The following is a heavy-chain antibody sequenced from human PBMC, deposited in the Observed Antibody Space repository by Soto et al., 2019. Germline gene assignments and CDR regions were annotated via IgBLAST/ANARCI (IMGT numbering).Heavy chain of an antibody. CDR1: GYSFTTYW. CDR3: ATPFLHCSGSYYAFDI. Sequence: EVQLVQSGAEVKKPGESLKISCKGSGYSFTTYWIGWVRQMPGKGLEWMGIIYPADSDTRYSPSFQGQVTISADKSISTAYLQWNSLKASDTAMYYCATPFLHCSGSYYAFDIWGQGTMVTVSS. V-gene: IGHV5-51*03. J-gene: IGHJ3*02. CDR2: IYPADSDT. D-gene: IGHD3-10*02.